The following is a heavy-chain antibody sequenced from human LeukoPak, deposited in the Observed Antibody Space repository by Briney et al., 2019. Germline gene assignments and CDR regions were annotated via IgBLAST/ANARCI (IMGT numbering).Heavy chain of an antibody. V-gene: IGHV4-34*01. Sequence: SETLSLTFAGSGGSFIGYYWRGIRPPPGKGLEWIGDINHSGSTNYNPSINSRVAISVDKSKNQYSLMLSSVTAADTAVYYCARVRWLQPIFDYWGQGTLVTVSS. D-gene: IGHD5-24*01. CDR3: ARVRWLQPIFDY. CDR1: GGSFIGYY. CDR2: INHSGST. J-gene: IGHJ4*02.